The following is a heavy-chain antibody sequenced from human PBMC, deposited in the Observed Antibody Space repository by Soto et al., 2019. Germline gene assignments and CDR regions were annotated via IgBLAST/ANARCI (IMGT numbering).Heavy chain of an antibody. CDR2: IYYSGST. CDR1: GGSISSGDYY. D-gene: IGHD4-17*01. J-gene: IGHJ2*01. Sequence: SETLSLTCTVSGGSISSGDYYWSWIRQPPGKGLEWIGYIYYSGSTNYNPSLKSRVTISVDTSKNQFSLKLSSVTAADTAVYYCARVPHAYYGDLFWYFDIWGRATRVTVSS. V-gene: IGHV4-61*08. CDR3: ARVPHAYYGDLFWYFDI.